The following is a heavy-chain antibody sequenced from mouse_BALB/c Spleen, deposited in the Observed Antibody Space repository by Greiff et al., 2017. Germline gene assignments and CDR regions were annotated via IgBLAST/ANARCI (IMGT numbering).Heavy chain of an antibody. J-gene: IGHJ3*01. D-gene: IGHD2-14*01. Sequence: DVKLVESGPGLVKPSQSLSLTCTVTGYSITSDYAWNWIRQFPGNKLEWMGYISYSGSTSYNPSLKSRISITRDTSKNQFFLQLNSVTTEDTATYYCARGWYDAWFAYWGQGTLVTVSA. CDR2: ISYSGST. CDR3: ARGWYDAWFAY. CDR1: GYSITSDYA. V-gene: IGHV3-2*02.